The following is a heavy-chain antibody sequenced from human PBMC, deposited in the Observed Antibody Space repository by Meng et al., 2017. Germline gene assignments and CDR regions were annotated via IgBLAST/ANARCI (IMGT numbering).Heavy chain of an antibody. D-gene: IGHD3-16*01. CDR1: GYTFTGYY. V-gene: IGHV1-2*06. J-gene: IGHJ4*02. CDR3: ARSERYVLGFDY. Sequence: QGPLVQSGAEVRKPGASVKVSCQASGYTFTGYYMHWVRQAPGQGLEWMGRINPNSGGTNYAQKFQGRVTMTRDTSISTAYMELSRLRSDDTAVYYCARSERYVLGFDYWGQGTLVTVSS. CDR2: INPNSGGT.